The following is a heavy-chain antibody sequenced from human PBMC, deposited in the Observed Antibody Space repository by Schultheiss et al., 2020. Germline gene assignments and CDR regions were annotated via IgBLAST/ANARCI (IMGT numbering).Heavy chain of an antibody. Sequence: GGSLRLSCAASGFTFSSYSMNWVRQAPGKGLEWVSAISGSGGSTYYADSVKGRFTISRDNSKNTLYLQMNSLRAEDTAVYYCARDLAARGDYYYGMDVWGQGTTVTVSS. CDR2: ISGSGGST. V-gene: IGHV3-23*01. CDR3: ARDLAARGDYYYGMDV. J-gene: IGHJ6*02. D-gene: IGHD6-6*01. CDR1: GFTFSSYS.